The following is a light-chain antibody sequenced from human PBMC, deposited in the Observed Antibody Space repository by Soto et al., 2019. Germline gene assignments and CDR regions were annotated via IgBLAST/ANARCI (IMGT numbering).Light chain of an antibody. Sequence: EIVLKQSPGTLSLCPGERAAISCSASQSISSSYLAWYQQKLGQAPRLLIYGASSRATGIPDRFSGSGSGTDFTLTISRLEPEDFAVYYCQQYGSSPPITFGGGTKVDIK. J-gene: IGKJ4*01. V-gene: IGKV3-20*01. CDR1: QSISSSY. CDR2: GAS. CDR3: QQYGSSPPIT.